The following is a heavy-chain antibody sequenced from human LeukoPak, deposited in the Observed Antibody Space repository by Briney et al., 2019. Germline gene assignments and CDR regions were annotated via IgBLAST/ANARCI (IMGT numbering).Heavy chain of an antibody. CDR1: GFTFSSYG. J-gene: IGHJ4*02. D-gene: IGHD1-26*01. CDR2: IKTKTESGTT. V-gene: IGHV3-15*01. Sequence: PGGSLRLSCAASGFTFSSYGMHWVRQAPGKGLEWVGRIKTKTESGTTDYAAPVKGRFTIPRDDSEDTLYLQMNGLKTEDTAVYYCTPSGTTTTRFVDYWGQGTLVTVSS. CDR3: TPSGTTTTRFVDY.